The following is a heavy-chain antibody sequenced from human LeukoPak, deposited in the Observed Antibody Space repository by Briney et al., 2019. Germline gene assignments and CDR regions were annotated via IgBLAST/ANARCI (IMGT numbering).Heavy chain of an antibody. J-gene: IGHJ6*03. CDR2: FYTSGST. Sequence: SETLSLTCTVSGGSISSYHWSWIRQPAGKGLEWIGRFYTSGSTNYNPSLKSQVTMSVDTSKNQFSLKLSSVTAADTAVYYCAGVTNYYYYMDVWGKGTTVTVSS. V-gene: IGHV4-4*07. CDR1: GGSISSYH. CDR3: AGVTNYYYYMDV.